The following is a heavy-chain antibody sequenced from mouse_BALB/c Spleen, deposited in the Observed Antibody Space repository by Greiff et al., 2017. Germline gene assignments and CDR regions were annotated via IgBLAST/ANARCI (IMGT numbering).Heavy chain of an antibody. J-gene: IGHJ2*01. D-gene: IGHD2-2*01. CDR3: KRDGNDLDY. CDR2: IDPENGDT. Sequence: VQLQQSGAELVRSGASVKLSCTASGFNIKDYYMHWVKQRPEQGLEWIGWIDPENGDTEYAPKFQGKATMTADTSSNTAYLQLSSLTSEDTAVYYCKRDGNDLDYWGQGTTLTVSS. CDR1: GFNIKDYY. V-gene: IGHV14-4*02.